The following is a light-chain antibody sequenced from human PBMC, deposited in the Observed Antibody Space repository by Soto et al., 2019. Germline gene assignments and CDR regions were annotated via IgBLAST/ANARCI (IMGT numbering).Light chain of an antibody. J-gene: IGLJ1*01. Sequence: QSALTQPASVSGSPGQSITISCTGTSSDVGNYNYVSWYQQHPGKAPKLMIYEVSNRPSGVSYRFSGSKSGNTASLTISGLQAEDEADYYCTSYTSYSTYVFGTGTKLTAL. V-gene: IGLV2-14*01. CDR3: TSYTSYSTYV. CDR1: SSDVGNYNY. CDR2: EVS.